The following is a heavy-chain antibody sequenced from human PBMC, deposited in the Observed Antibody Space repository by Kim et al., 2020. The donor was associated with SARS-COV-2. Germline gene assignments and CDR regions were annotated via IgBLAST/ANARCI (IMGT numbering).Heavy chain of an antibody. CDR2: INHSGST. Sequence: SETLSLTCAVYGGSFSGYYWSWIRQPPGKGLEWIGEINHSGSTNYNPSLKSRVTISVDTSKNQFSLKLSSVTAADTAMYYCARDHVLLWFNRRLLPTRNWFDPWGQGTLVTVSS. CDR3: ARDHVLLWFNRRLLPTRNWFDP. V-gene: IGHV4-34*01. D-gene: IGHD3-10*01. CDR1: GGSFSGYY. J-gene: IGHJ5*02.